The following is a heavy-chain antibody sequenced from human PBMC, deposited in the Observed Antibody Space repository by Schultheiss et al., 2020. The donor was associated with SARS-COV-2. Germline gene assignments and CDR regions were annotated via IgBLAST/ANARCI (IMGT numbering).Heavy chain of an antibody. Sequence: SQTLSLTCAVYGASFSAYYWSWIRQPPGKGLEWIGYIYYSGSTNYNPSLKSRITISVDTSKNQFSLKLSSVTAADTAVYYCARDWGNDYGDYGGYYGMDVWGQGTTVTVSS. D-gene: IGHD4-17*01. CDR2: IYYSGST. J-gene: IGHJ6*02. CDR1: GASFSAYY. CDR3: ARDWGNDYGDYGGYYGMDV. V-gene: IGHV4-59*12.